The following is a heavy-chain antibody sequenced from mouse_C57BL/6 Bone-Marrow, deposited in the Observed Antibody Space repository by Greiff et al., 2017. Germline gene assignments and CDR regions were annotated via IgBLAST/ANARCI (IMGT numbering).Heavy chain of an antibody. CDR1: GYTFTDYE. V-gene: IGHV1-15*01. CDR3: TRLLRSSLFAY. CDR2: IDPDTGGT. J-gene: IGHJ3*01. Sequence: QVQLQQSGAELVRPGASVTLSCKASGYTFTDYEMHWVKQTPVHGLEWIGAIDPDTGGTAYNQKIKGKAILTAAKSSSTAYMELRSLTSEDSAVYYCTRLLRSSLFAYWGRGTLVTVSA. D-gene: IGHD1-1*01.